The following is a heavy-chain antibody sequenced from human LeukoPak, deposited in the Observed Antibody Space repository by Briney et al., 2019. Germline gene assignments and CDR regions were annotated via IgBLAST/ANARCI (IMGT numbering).Heavy chain of an antibody. CDR2: FDPEDGEA. V-gene: IGHV1-24*01. Sequence: ASVKVSCKVSGYTLSELFMHWVRQAPGKGLEWMGGFDPEDGEAIYAQDFQGRVTMTKDTSTDTAYMELSSLRSEDTALYYCTTDILDYCDTASCHKGNSWGQGTLAIVSS. CDR3: TTDILDYCDTASCHKGNS. CDR1: GYTLSELF. J-gene: IGHJ4*02. D-gene: IGHD2-2*02.